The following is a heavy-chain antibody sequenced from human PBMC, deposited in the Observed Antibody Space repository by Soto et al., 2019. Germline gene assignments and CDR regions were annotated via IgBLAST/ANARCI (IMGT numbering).Heavy chain of an antibody. Sequence: QVQLVQSGAEVKKPGASVKVSCKASGYTFTSYGISWVRQAPGQGLEWMGWISAYNGNTNYAQKLQGRVTMTTDTSTSTAYVELRSRRSDATAVYYCAGDQGPRRRTMDVWGQGTTVTGSS. CDR3: AGDQGPRRRTMDV. V-gene: IGHV1-18*01. J-gene: IGHJ6*01. CDR1: GYTFTSYG. CDR2: ISAYNGNT.